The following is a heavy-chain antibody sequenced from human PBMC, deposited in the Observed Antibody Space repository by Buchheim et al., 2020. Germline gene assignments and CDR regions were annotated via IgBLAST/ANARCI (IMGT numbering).Heavy chain of an antibody. CDR3: ARARRYYYYYGMDV. CDR1: GGSFSGYY. Sequence: QVQLQQWGAGLLKPSETLSLTCAVYGGSFSGYYWSWIRQPPGKGLEWIGEINHSGSTNYNPSLKSRVTISVHTSKNQFSLKLSSVTAADTAVYYCARARRYYYYYGMDVWGQGTT. CDR2: INHSGST. V-gene: IGHV4-34*01. J-gene: IGHJ6*02.